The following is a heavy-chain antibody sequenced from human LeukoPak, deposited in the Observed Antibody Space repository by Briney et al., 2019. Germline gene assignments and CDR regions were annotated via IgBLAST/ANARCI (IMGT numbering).Heavy chain of an antibody. CDR3: AKDQGYSYGSYYFDY. CDR1: GFTFSSYA. CDR2: ISGSGGST. V-gene: IGHV3-23*01. Sequence: GGSLRLSCAASGFTFSSYARSWVRQAPGKGLEWVSAISGSGGSTYYADSVKGRFTISRDNSKNTLYLQMNSLRAEDTAVYYCAKDQGYSYGSYYFDYWGQGTLVTVSS. D-gene: IGHD5-18*01. J-gene: IGHJ4*02.